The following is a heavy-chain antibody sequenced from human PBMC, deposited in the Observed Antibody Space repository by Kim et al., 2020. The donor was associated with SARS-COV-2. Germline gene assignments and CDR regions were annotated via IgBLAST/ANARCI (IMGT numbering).Heavy chain of an antibody. J-gene: IGHJ6*02. Sequence: VKGRFTYSRDNAKNSLYLQMNSLRAEDTAVYYCARDDYNQIPYYYYGMDVWGQGTTVTVSS. D-gene: IGHD4-4*01. V-gene: IGHV3-11*06. CDR3: ARDDYNQIPYYYYGMDV.